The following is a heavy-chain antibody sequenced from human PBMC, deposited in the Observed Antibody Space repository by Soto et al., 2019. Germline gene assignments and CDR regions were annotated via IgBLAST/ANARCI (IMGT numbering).Heavy chain of an antibody. J-gene: IGHJ4*02. CDR3: ARGPREGRLSNDFDY. CDR2: INHSGST. V-gene: IGHV4-34*01. CDR1: GGSFSGYY. D-gene: IGHD4-4*01. Sequence: SETLSLTCAVYGGSFSGYYWSWIRQPPGKGLEWIGEINHSGSTNYNPSLKSRVTISVDTSKNQFSLKLSSVTAADTAVYYCARGPREGRLSNDFDYWGQGTLVTVSS.